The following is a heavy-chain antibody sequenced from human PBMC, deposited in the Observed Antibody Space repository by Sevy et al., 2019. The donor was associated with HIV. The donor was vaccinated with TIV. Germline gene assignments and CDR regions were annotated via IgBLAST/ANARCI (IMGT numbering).Heavy chain of an antibody. D-gene: IGHD2-15*01. Sequence: ASVKVSCKASGGTFSSYAISWVRQAPGQGLAWMGGIIPIFGTANYAQKFQGRVTITADKSTSTAYMELSSLRSEDTAVYYCARGCSGGSCAYYFDYWGQGTLVTVSS. V-gene: IGHV1-69*06. CDR2: IIPIFGTA. CDR3: ARGCSGGSCAYYFDY. J-gene: IGHJ4*02. CDR1: GGTFSSYA.